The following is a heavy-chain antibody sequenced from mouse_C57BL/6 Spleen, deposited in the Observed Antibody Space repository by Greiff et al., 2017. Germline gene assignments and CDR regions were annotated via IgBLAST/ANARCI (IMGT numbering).Heavy chain of an antibody. CDR3: ARVTGTSYFDY. CDR2: ISDGGSYT. D-gene: IGHD4-1*01. V-gene: IGHV5-4*01. J-gene: IGHJ2*01. CDR1: GFTFSSYA. Sequence: EVQVVESGGGLVKPGGSLKLSCAASGFTFSSYAMSWVRQTPEKRLEWVATISDGGSYTYYPDNVKGRFTISRDNAKNNLYLQMSHLKSEDTAMYYCARVTGTSYFDYWGQGTTLTVSS.